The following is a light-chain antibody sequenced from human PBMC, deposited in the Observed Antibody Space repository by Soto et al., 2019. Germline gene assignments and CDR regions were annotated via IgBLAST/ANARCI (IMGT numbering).Light chain of an antibody. V-gene: IGKV3-11*01. CDR3: QQRTNWPTST. CDR1: QNVRRY. J-gene: IGKJ5*01. CDR2: DAS. Sequence: EIVLTQSPATLSLSPRERDTLSCRASQNVRRYLAWYQQKPGQAPRLLLHDASIRATGIPDRFSGSGSGTDFTLTTSSLEPEDSAVYYWQQRTNWPTSTFGQGTRLEIK.